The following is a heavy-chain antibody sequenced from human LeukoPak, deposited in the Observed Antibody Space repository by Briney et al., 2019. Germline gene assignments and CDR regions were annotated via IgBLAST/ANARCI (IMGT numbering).Heavy chain of an antibody. J-gene: IGHJ6*03. CDR1: GGSISSSSYY. CDR2: IYYSGTT. Sequence: SETLSLTCSVSGGSISSSSYYWNWIRQPPGKGLEWVGSIYYSGTTYYNSSLKSRVTISEDTPKNRFSLMLTSVTAADTAVYYCARQVSDYFYYYIDVWGEGTTVIVSS. V-gene: IGHV4-39*01. CDR3: ARQVSDYFYYYIDV.